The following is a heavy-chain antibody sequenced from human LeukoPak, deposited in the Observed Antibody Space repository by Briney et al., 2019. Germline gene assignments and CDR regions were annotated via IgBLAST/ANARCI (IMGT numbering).Heavy chain of an antibody. Sequence: GGSLRLSCGVSGFTFRSYWTSWVRQAPGKGLEWVAVIWYDGSNKYYADSVKGRFTISRDNSKNTLYLQMNSLRAEDTAVYYCARTTYYYDSSGYSVFDYWGQGTLVTVSS. D-gene: IGHD3-22*01. V-gene: IGHV3-33*08. CDR1: GFTFRSYW. CDR2: IWYDGSNK. CDR3: ARTTYYYDSSGYSVFDY. J-gene: IGHJ4*02.